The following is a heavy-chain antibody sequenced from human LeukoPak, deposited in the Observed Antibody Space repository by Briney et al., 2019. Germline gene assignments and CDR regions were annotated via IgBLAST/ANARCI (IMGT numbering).Heavy chain of an antibody. CDR1: GFTFSSYW. V-gene: IGHV3-74*01. J-gene: IGHJ6*04. CDR2: TNTGGSST. D-gene: IGHD3-3*01. Sequence: GGSLRLSCAASGFTFSSYWMHWVRQAPGKGLVWVSRTNTGGSSTDYADSVKGRFSISRDNAKNTLYLQMNSLRDEDTAVYYCARGSGTGDVWGKGTTVTVSS. CDR3: ARGSGTGDV.